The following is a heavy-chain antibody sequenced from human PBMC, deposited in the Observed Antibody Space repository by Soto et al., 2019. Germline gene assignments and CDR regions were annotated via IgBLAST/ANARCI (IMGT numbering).Heavy chain of an antibody. Sequence: SETLSLTCTVFGGSISSYYWSWIRQPPGKGLEWIGYIYYSGSTNYNPSLKSRVTISVDTSKNQFSLKLSSVTAADTAVYYCARDTEYGGQDGGWFDPWGQGTLVTVSS. J-gene: IGHJ5*02. V-gene: IGHV4-59*01. CDR2: IYYSGST. CDR1: GGSISSYY. CDR3: ARDTEYGGQDGGWFDP. D-gene: IGHD4-17*01.